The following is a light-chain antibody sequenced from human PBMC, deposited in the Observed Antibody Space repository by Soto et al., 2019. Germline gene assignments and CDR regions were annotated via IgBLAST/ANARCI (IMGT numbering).Light chain of an antibody. V-gene: IGKV1-5*01. CDR2: DAS. Sequence: DIQMTQSPSTLSASVGDRVTITCRASQSVTRKLAWYQQKPGKAPKLLIFDASTLKSGVPSRFSGSGSATEFTLTISSLQPDDFATYYGQHYKSYSISFGQGTRLEIK. J-gene: IGKJ5*01. CDR1: QSVTRK. CDR3: QHYKSYSIS.